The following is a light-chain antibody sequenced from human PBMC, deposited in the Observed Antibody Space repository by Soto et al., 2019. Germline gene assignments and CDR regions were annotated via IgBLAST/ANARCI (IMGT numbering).Light chain of an antibody. CDR1: QSVGSSY. CDR2: GAS. Sequence: EIVLTQSPGTLSLSPGERATLSCRASQSVGSSYLAWYQQKPGQAPRLLIYGASSRATGIPDRFSGSGSGTDFTLTISRLEPEDFAVYSCQQYASSPLTFGGGTKVEIK. CDR3: QQYASSPLT. V-gene: IGKV3-20*01. J-gene: IGKJ4*01.